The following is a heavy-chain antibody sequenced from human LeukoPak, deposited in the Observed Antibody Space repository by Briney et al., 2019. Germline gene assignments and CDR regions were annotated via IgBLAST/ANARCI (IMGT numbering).Heavy chain of an antibody. J-gene: IGHJ4*02. CDR2: INIDGSTS. CDR1: GFTFSSYW. D-gene: IGHD5-24*01. V-gene: IGHV3-74*01. CDR3: ARASALATPPFGY. Sequence: GGSLRLSCAASGFTFSSYWMHWVRQAPGKGLVWVSRINIDGSTSNYADSVKGRFTISRDNAKNAVYLQMNSLRVEVTAVYYCARASALATPPFGYWGQGTLVTVSS.